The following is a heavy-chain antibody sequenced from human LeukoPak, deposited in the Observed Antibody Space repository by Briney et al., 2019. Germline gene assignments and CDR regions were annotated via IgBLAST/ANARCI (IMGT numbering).Heavy chain of an antibody. CDR3: ATDGGYCSSTSCYRGDYFDF. D-gene: IGHD2-2*02. CDR2: IKQDGSEK. Sequence: GGSLRLSCVASGFTFSSYWMSWVRQAPGEGLEWVANIKQDGSEKYYVDSVKGRFTISRDNAKNSLYLQMNSLRAEDTAVYYCATDGGYCSSTSCYRGDYFDFWGQGTLVTVSS. J-gene: IGHJ4*02. V-gene: IGHV3-7*01. CDR1: GFTFSSYW.